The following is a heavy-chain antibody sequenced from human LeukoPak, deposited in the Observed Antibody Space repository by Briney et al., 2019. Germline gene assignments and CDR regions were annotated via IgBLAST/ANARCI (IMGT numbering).Heavy chain of an antibody. CDR1: GGSISSYY. CDR2: IYYSGST. CDR3: ARENRGQTYGSLLDY. J-gene: IGHJ4*02. Sequence: SETLSLTCTVSGGSISSYYWSWIRQPPGKGLEWIGYIYYSGSTHYNPSLKSRVTMSLDTSKNEFSLKLSSLTAADTAMYFCARENRGQTYGSLLDYWGQGTLVTVSS. D-gene: IGHD4-17*01. V-gene: IGHV4-59*01.